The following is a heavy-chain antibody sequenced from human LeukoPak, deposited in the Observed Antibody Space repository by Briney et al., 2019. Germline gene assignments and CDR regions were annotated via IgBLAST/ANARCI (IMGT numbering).Heavy chain of an antibody. V-gene: IGHV3-9*03. Sequence: GRSLRLSCAASGFTFDDYAMHWVRQAPGKCLEWVSGISWNSGSIGYADSVKGRFTISRDNAKNSLYLQMNSLRAGDMALYYCAKGPYYYGSGTIGAFDIWGQGTMVTVSS. CDR1: GFTFDDYA. D-gene: IGHD3-10*01. J-gene: IGHJ3*02. CDR3: AKGPYYYGSGTIGAFDI. CDR2: ISWNSGSI.